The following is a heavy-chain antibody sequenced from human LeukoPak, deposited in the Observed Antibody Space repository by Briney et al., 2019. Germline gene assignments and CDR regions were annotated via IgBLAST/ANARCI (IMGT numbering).Heavy chain of an antibody. Sequence: ASVKVSCKAFGYTFTGYYMHWVRQAPGQGLEWMGRINPNSGGTNYAQKFQGRVTMTRDTSISTAYMELSRLRSDDTAVYYCARSNFDWLLWVDYWGQGTLVTVSS. CDR3: ARSNFDWLLWVDY. V-gene: IGHV1-2*06. D-gene: IGHD3-9*01. CDR1: GYTFTGYY. J-gene: IGHJ4*02. CDR2: INPNSGGT.